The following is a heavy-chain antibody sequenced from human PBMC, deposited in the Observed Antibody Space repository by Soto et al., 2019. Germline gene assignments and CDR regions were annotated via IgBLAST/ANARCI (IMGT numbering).Heavy chain of an antibody. CDR2: ISYDGSNK. J-gene: IGHJ4*02. D-gene: IGHD1-26*01. CDR3: AKDIVGATPLTPDY. Sequence: PGGSLRLSCAASGFTFSSYGMHWVRQAPGKGLEWVAVISYDGSNKYYADSVKGRFTISRDNSKNTLYLQMNSLRAEDTAVYYCAKDIVGATPLTPDYWGQGTLVTVSS. CDR1: GFTFSSYG. V-gene: IGHV3-30*18.